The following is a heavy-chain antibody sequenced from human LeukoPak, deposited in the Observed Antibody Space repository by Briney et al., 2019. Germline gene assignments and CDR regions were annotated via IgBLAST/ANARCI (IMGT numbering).Heavy chain of an antibody. Sequence: GGSLRLSCAASGFTFSSYAMSWVRQAPGKGLEWVSGISTSGGSTSYADSVKGRFTISRDNPRNTLYMQMNSLRAEDTAVYYCAIMHRYYDGSGYWVHWGQGTLVTVSS. D-gene: IGHD3-22*01. CDR1: GFTFSSYA. V-gene: IGHV3-23*01. CDR3: AIMHRYYDGSGYWVH. J-gene: IGHJ4*02. CDR2: ISTSGGST.